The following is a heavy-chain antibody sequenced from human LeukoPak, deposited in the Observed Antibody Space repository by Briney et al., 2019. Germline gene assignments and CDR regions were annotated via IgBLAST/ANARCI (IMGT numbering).Heavy chain of an antibody. J-gene: IGHJ4*02. D-gene: IGHD1-7*01. CDR3: AKALTNYGRFEH. CDR2: INGRDGGT. CDR1: GFTFSTYA. Sequence: GRSLRLSCAASGFTFSTYAMNWVRQAPGKGLEWVSTINGRDGGTYHADSVKGRFTISRDNSNNTLFLQMNSLRADDTALYYCAKALTNYGRFEHWGQGTQVTVSS. V-gene: IGHV3-23*01.